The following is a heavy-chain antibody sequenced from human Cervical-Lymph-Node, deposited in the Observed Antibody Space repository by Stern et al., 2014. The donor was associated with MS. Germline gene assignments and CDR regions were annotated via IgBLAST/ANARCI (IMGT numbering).Heavy chain of an antibody. CDR2: ISWNSGGV. Sequence: VQLVESGGALVKPGGTLRISCAASGFTFDDYALHLVRQTPGRGLGRVCRISWNSGGVAYADSVKGRFTISRDNAENSLYLQMDSLRPEDAALYFCVKDVDSTLAVSFDSWGQGTLVIVSS. V-gene: IGHV3-9*01. CDR3: VKDVDSTLAVSFDS. J-gene: IGHJ4*02. CDR1: GFTFDDYA. D-gene: IGHD3/OR15-3a*01.